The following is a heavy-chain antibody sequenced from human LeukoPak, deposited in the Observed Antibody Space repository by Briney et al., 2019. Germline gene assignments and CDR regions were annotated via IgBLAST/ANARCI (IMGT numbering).Heavy chain of an antibody. V-gene: IGHV1-69*06. J-gene: IGHJ6*04. D-gene: IGHD3-9*01. CDR1: GGTFSSYA. Sequence: SVKVSCKASGGTFSSYAISWVRQAPGQGLEWMGGIIPIFGTANYAQKFQGRVTITADKSTSTAYMELSSLRSEDTAVYYCARGEFGYFDWLLSNYYGKDVWGKGTTVTVSS. CDR3: ARGEFGYFDWLLSNYYGKDV. CDR2: IIPIFGTA.